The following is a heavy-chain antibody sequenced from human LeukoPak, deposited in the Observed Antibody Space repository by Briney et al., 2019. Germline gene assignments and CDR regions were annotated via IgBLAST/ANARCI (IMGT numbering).Heavy chain of an antibody. J-gene: IGHJ4*02. V-gene: IGHV1-18*01. D-gene: IGHD2-2*01. CDR1: GYTFTSYG. Sequence: ASVEVSCKASGYTFTSYGISRVRQAPGQGLEWMGWVSGYNGNTNYAQKLQGRVTMTTDTSTSIAYMELRSLRSDDTAVYYCARDLVVVPAAPGGYWGQGTLVTVSS. CDR2: VSGYNGNT. CDR3: ARDLVVVPAAPGGY.